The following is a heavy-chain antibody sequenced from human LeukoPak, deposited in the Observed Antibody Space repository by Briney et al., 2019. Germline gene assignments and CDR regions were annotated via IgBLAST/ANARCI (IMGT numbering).Heavy chain of an antibody. D-gene: IGHD2-2*01. Sequence: ASVKVSCKTSVYTFTDYDVNCVRQAPGQGLEWMGYIHPRNGYSESAQRFQGRLSMTRDVSTDTAYMELSTLTSDDTAVYYCARVTSGMRYNWFDPWGQGTLIIVSS. CDR1: VYTFTDYD. V-gene: IGHV1-8*01. CDR3: ARVTSGMRYNWFDP. J-gene: IGHJ5*02. CDR2: IHPRNGYS.